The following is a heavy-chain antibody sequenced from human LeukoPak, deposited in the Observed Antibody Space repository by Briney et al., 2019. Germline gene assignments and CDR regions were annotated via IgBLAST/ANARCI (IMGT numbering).Heavy chain of an antibody. V-gene: IGHV3-21*01. Sequence: GGSLRLSCAASGFTFSSYAMSWVRQAPGKGLEWVSSISSSSSYIYYADSVKGRFTISRDNAKNSLYLQMNSLRAEDTAVYYCARDSGGSYGIDYWGQGTLVTVSS. J-gene: IGHJ4*02. CDR1: GFTFSSYA. D-gene: IGHD1-26*01. CDR2: ISSSSSYI. CDR3: ARDSGGSYGIDY.